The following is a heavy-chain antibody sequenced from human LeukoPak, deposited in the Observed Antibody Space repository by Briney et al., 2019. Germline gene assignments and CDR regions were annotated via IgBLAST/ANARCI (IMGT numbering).Heavy chain of an antibody. D-gene: IGHD2-2*01. CDR1: GFTFSSYA. J-gene: IGHJ4*02. Sequence: AGGSLRLSCAASGFTFSSYAMSWVRQAPGKGLEWVSAISGSGGSTYYADSLKGRFTISRDNSKNTLYLQINSLRAEDTAVYYCARDKDCSSTSCFLPIDYWGQGTLVTVSS. V-gene: IGHV3-23*01. CDR3: ARDKDCSSTSCFLPIDY. CDR2: ISGSGGST.